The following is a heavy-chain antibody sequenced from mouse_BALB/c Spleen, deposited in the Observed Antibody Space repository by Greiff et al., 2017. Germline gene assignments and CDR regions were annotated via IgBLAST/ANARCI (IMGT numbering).Heavy chain of an antibody. D-gene: IGHD2-14*01. J-gene: IGHJ3*01. CDR2: ISYSGST. V-gene: IGHV3-2*02. Sequence: EVKVEESGPGLVKPSQSLSLTCTVTGYSITSDYAWNWIRQFPGNKLEWMGYISYSGSTSYNPSLKSRISITRDTSKNQFFLQLNSVTTEDTATYYCARYRSWFAYWGQGTLVTVSA. CDR1: GYSITSDYA. CDR3: ARYRSWFAY.